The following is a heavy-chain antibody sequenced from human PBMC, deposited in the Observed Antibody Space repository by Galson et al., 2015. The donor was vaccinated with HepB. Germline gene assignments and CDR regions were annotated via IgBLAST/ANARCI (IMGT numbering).Heavy chain of an antibody. D-gene: IGHD2-2*01. CDR3: AKDIVLVPAARRVDH. J-gene: IGHJ4*02. CDR1: GFTFSSYA. V-gene: IGHV3-23*01. Sequence: SLRLSCAASGFTFSSYAMTWVRQTPGKGLEWVSGISGGGDITYYADSVKGRFTISRDNSKNTVYLQMNSLRVEDMAVYYCAKDIVLVPAARRVDHWGQGTLVTVSS. CDR2: ISGGGDIT.